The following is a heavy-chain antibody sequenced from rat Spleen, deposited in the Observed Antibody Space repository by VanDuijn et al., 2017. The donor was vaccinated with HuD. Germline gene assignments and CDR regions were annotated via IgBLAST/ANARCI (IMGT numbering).Heavy chain of an antibody. CDR3: ARLSGPLWCFDF. Sequence: EVQLVESGGGLVQPGRSLKLSCAASGFTFSNYGMAWVRQAPTKGLEWVATISYDGSSTYYRDSVKGRFTISRDNAKSTLYLQIDSLRSEDPATYYCARLSGPLWCFDFWGPGTMVTVTS. V-gene: IGHV5-29*01. D-gene: IGHD4-3*01. CDR2: ISYDGSST. CDR1: GFTFSNYG. J-gene: IGHJ1*01.